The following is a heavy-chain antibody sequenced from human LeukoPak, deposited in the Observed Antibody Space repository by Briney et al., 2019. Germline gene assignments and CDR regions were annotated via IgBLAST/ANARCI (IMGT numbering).Heavy chain of an antibody. D-gene: IGHD3-22*01. CDR1: GGTFSSYA. V-gene: IGHV1-69*04. Sequence: SVKVSCKASGGTFSSYAISWVRQAPGQGVEWMGRIIPILGIANYAQKFQGRVTITADKSTSTAYMELSSLRSEDTAVYYCASFGYYDSSGYPHWGQGTLVTVSS. CDR2: IIPILGIA. J-gene: IGHJ4*02. CDR3: ASFGYYDSSGYPH.